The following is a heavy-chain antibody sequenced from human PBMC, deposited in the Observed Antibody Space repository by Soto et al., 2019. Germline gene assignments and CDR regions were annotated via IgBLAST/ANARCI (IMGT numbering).Heavy chain of an antibody. CDR3: AREGGYYDSSGYYPYDY. V-gene: IGHV1-69*01. D-gene: IGHD3-22*01. Sequence: QVQLVQSGAEVKKPGSSVKVSCKASGGTFSSYAISWVRQAPGQGLEWKGGIIPIFGTANYAQKFQGRVTITADESTSTAYMELSSLRSEDTAVYYCAREGGYYDSSGYYPYDYWGQGTLVTVSS. J-gene: IGHJ4*02. CDR2: IIPIFGTA. CDR1: GGTFSSYA.